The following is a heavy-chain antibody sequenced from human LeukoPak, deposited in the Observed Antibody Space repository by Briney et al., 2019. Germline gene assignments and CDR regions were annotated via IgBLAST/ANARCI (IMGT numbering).Heavy chain of an antibody. D-gene: IGHD3-16*02. Sequence: QPGRSLRLSCAASGFTFSIYPMHWVRQAPGKGLEWVAVISYDGSNQYYADSVKGRFTISRDNSKNTLYLQMNSLRAEDTAVYYCARDYVWGSYRTFSFDYWGQGTLVTVSS. CDR1: GFTFSIYP. J-gene: IGHJ4*02. V-gene: IGHV3-30-3*01. CDR3: ARDYVWGSYRTFSFDY. CDR2: ISYDGSNQ.